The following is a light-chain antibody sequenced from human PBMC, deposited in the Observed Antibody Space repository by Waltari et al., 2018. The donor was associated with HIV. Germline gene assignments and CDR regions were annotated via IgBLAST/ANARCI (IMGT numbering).Light chain of an antibody. V-gene: IGLV1-44*01. CDR2: SNE. CDR3: CSYTGNPFLL. Sequence: QSVLTQPPSASGTPGQRVTISCSGSRFNIGTNTVSWYQQFPGTAPKLLIYSNEQRPSGVPDRFSGSKSGNTASLTISGLQAEDEADYYCCSYTGNPFLLFGGGTKLTVL. CDR1: RFNIGTNT. J-gene: IGLJ2*01.